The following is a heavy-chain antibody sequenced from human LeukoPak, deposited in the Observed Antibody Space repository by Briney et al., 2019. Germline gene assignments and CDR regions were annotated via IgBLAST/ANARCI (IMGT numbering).Heavy chain of an antibody. J-gene: IGHJ4*02. CDR3: ARWSYDSSGYYWIYS. CDR2: IRQDVNVK. CDR1: GVTFDSHW. V-gene: IGHV3-7*01. D-gene: IGHD3-22*01. Sequence: GESLRLSCATSGVTFDSHWMTWVRQAPGKGLQWVASIRQDVNVKYYVDSVQGRFTISRDNAMNSLYIEINRLRAEDTAVYYCARWSYDSSGYYWIYSWGQGTLVTVSS.